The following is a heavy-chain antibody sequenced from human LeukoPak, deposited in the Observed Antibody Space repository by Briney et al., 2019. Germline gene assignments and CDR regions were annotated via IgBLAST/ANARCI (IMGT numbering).Heavy chain of an antibody. J-gene: IGHJ4*02. V-gene: IGHV3-23*01. CDR1: GFTFSSYA. CDR2: ISGSGVST. D-gene: IGHD1-26*01. Sequence: GGSLRLSCAASGFTFSSYAMTWVRQAPGKGLGWVSRISGSGVSTNYADSVKGRFTISRDNSKNTLFLHLNSLRVEDTAVYYCAKRGMSGGNYYDSWGQGTLVTVSS. CDR3: AKRGMSGGNYYDS.